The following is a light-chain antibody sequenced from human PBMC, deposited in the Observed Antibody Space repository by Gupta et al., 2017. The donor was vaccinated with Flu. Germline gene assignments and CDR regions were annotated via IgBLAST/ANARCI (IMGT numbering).Light chain of an antibody. Sequence: NFMLTPPPSVSDSPGQTVTIPCPRSSGSIASNFVQWFQQPPGSAPTTVIYEDNQRPSGVPDRFSGSIDYSSNSASLTVSGLKTEDEDDYYCQSFDTNNRVFGGGTKLTVL. CDR1: SGSIASNF. V-gene: IGLV6-57*03. J-gene: IGLJ2*01. CDR2: EDN. CDR3: QSFDTNNRV.